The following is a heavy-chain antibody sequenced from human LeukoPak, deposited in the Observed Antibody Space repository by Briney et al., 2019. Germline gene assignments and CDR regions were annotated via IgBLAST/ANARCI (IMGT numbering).Heavy chain of an antibody. J-gene: IGHJ6*04. CDR3: ARDPGYCSGGSCSDYYYYGMDV. V-gene: IGHV4-59*01. Sequence: SETLSLTCTVSGVSISSYYWSWIRQPPGKGLAWIGYIYYSGSTNYNPSLKSRVTISVDTSKNQFSLKLSSVTAADTAVYYCARDPGYCSGGSCSDYYYYGMDVWGKGTTVTVSS. D-gene: IGHD2-15*01. CDR2: IYYSGST. CDR1: GVSISSYY.